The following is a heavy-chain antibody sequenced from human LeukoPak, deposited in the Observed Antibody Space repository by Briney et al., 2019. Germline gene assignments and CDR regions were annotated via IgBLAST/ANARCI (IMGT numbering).Heavy chain of an antibody. CDR2: IIPIFGTA. D-gene: IGHD2-15*01. CDR1: GGTFSSYA. J-gene: IGHJ6*02. V-gene: IGHV1-69*13. CDR3: ARAVLGDIVVVVATNGMDV. Sequence: SVKVSCKASGGTFSSYAISWVRQAPAQGLEWMGGIIPIFGTANYTQKFQGRVTITADESTSTAYMELSSLRSEDTAVYYCARAVLGDIVVVVATNGMDVWGQGTTVTVSS.